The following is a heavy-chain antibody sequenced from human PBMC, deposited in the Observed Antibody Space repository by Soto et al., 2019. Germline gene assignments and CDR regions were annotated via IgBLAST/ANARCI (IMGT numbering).Heavy chain of an antibody. J-gene: IGHJ5*02. D-gene: IGHD2-2*02. Sequence: PVGSLRLSCASSVFTFSSYAMSCVRHAPGKWLEWVSAISGSAGSTYYADSVKGRFTISRDNSKNTLYLEMNSLRAEDTAVYYCARGPGGLYCSSTRCYTARSWFDPWGQGTLVTVSS. CDR3: ARGPGGLYCSSTRCYTARSWFDP. CDR2: ISGSAGST. V-gene: IGHV3-23*01. CDR1: VFTFSSYA.